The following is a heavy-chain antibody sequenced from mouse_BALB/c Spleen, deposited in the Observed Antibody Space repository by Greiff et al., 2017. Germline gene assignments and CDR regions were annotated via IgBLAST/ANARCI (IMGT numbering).Heavy chain of an antibody. CDR3: ARGRTGTGAMDY. J-gene: IGHJ4*01. CDR2: ISSGGST. D-gene: IGHD4-1*01. CDR1: GFTFSSYA. Sequence: DVMLVESGGGLVKPGGSLKLSCAASGFTFSSYAMSWVRQTPEKRLEWVASISSGGSTYYPDSVKGRFTISRDNARNILYLQMSSLRSEDTAMYYCARGRTGTGAMDYWGQGTAVTVSS. V-gene: IGHV5-6-5*01.